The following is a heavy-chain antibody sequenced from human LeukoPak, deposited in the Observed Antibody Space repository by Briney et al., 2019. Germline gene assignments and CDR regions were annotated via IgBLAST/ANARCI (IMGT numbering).Heavy chain of an antibody. CDR2: INPNSGGT. D-gene: IGHD2-21*01. CDR1: GYTFTGYY. Sequence: GASVKVSCKASGYTFTGYYMHWVRQAPGQGLDWMGWINPNSGGTNYAQKFQGRVTMTRDTSVRTAYMELSRLRFDDTAVYYCARDIVVPSADWFDPWGQGTLVTVSS. V-gene: IGHV1-2*02. CDR3: ARDIVVPSADWFDP. J-gene: IGHJ5*02.